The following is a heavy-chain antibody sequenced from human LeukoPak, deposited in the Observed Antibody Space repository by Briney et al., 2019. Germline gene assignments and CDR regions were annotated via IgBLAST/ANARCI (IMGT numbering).Heavy chain of an antibody. V-gene: IGHV3-23*01. CDR3: AKDGGGSYYYDSSGYFY. D-gene: IGHD3-22*01. Sequence: GGSLRLSCAASGFTFSSYGMHWVRQAPGKGLEWVSAISGSGGSTYYADSVKGRFTISRDNSKNTLYLQMNSLRAEDTAVYYCAKDGGGSYYYDSSGYFYWGQGTLVTVSS. CDR1: GFTFSSYG. J-gene: IGHJ4*02. CDR2: ISGSGGST.